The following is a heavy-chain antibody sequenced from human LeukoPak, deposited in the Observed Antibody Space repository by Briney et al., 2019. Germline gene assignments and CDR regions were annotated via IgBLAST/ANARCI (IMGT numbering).Heavy chain of an antibody. CDR2: IIPIFGTA. CDR1: GYTFTGYY. V-gene: IGHV1-69*13. D-gene: IGHD2-15*01. Sequence: ASVKVSCKASGYTFTGYYMHWVRQAPGQGLEWMGGIIPIFGTANYAQKFQGRVTITADESTSTAYMELSSLRSEDTAVYYCARGYCSGGSCYSSYYYYMDVWGKGTTVTISS. CDR3: ARGYCSGGSCYSSYYYYMDV. J-gene: IGHJ6*03.